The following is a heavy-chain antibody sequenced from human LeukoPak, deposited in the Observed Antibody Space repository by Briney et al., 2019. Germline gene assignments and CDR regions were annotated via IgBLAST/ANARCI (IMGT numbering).Heavy chain of an antibody. CDR3: AKDSGWILFDD. J-gene: IGHJ4*02. D-gene: IGHD2-2*03. V-gene: IGHV3-23*01. CDR1: GFTFSNYG. Sequence: GGTLRLSCTASGFTFSNYGMNWVRRAPGKGLEWVSGIIPSGGTTYYADSVKGRFTISRDNSQNTMYLQMNSLRAEDTALYFCAKDSGWILFDDWGQGTLVTVSS. CDR2: IIPSGGTT.